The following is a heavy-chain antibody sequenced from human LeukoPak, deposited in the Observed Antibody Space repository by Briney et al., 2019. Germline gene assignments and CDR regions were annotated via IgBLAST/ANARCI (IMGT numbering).Heavy chain of an antibody. J-gene: IGHJ4*02. V-gene: IGHV1-69*13. D-gene: IGHD5-24*01. Sequence: RVASVKVSCKASGGTFSSYAISWVRQAPGQGLEWMGGIIPIFGTANYAQKFQGRVTITADESTSTAYMELRSLRSDDTAMYYCARMEMATAIFDYWGQGTLVTVSS. CDR2: IIPIFGTA. CDR3: ARMEMATAIFDY. CDR1: GGTFSSYA.